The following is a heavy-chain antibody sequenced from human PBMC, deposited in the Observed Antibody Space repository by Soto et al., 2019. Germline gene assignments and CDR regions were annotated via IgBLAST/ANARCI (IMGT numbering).Heavy chain of an antibody. CDR3: ARGLFPYDSSVNQDY. J-gene: IGHJ4*02. Sequence: QVQLVQSGAEVKKPGASVKVSCKASGYTFTSYYMHWVRQAPGQGLEWMGIINPSGGSTSYAQKFQGRVTMTRDTSTSTVYMERSSLRSEDTAVYYCARGLFPYDSSVNQDYWGQGTLVTVSS. D-gene: IGHD3-22*01. CDR1: GYTFTSYY. CDR2: INPSGGST. V-gene: IGHV1-46*01.